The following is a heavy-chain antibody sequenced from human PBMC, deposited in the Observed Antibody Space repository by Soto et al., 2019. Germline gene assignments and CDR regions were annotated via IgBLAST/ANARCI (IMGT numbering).Heavy chain of an antibody. CDR3: ATEYGSRWDPFFVS. CDR2: INWDGDTT. D-gene: IGHD6-13*01. V-gene: IGHV3-43*01. CDR1: GFTFNDYT. J-gene: IGHJ4*02. Sequence: PGGSLRLSCAASGFTFNDYTMHWVRQAPGKGLEWVSLINWDGDTTEYGDSVKGRFTISRDNTKNSLFLQMNSLRPEDTALYYCATEYGSRWDPFFVSGGQGTLVTVSS.